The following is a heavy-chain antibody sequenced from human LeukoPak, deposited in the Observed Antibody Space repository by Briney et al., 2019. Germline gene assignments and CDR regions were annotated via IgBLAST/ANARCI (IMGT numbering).Heavy chain of an antibody. J-gene: IGHJ6*02. V-gene: IGHV4-61*01. CDR3: ARDKYYYDSSGFSERGMDV. D-gene: IGHD3-22*01. CDR1: GGSVSSGSYY. Sequence: SETLSLTCTVSGGSVSSGSYYCIWIRQPPGKGLEWIGYIYYSGSTNYNPSLKSRVTISVDTSKNQFSLKLSSVTAADTAVYYCARDKYYYDSSGFSERGMDVWGPGTTVTVSS. CDR2: IYYSGST.